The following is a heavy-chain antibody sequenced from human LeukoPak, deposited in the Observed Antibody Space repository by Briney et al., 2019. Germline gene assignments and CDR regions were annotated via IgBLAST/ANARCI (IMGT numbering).Heavy chain of an antibody. Sequence: SETLSLTCTVSGGSISSYYWSWIRQPPGKGLEWIGYIYYSGSTNYSPSLKSRVTISVDTSKNQLSLKLSSVTAADTAVYYCARFIAVAGTAIFDYWGQGTLVTVSS. CDR2: IYYSGST. V-gene: IGHV4-59*01. CDR1: GGSISSYY. D-gene: IGHD6-19*01. CDR3: ARFIAVAGTAIFDY. J-gene: IGHJ4*02.